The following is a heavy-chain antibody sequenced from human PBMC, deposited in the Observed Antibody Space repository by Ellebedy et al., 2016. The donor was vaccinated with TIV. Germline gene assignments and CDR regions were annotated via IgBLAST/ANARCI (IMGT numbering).Heavy chain of an antibody. D-gene: IGHD2-8*02. CDR1: GFSFSDYD. CDR2: ISDRGNTF. J-gene: IGHJ1*01. Sequence: PGGSLRLSCAGAGFSFSDYDMGWIRQAPGKGLEFVSYISDRGNTFNYRDSVKGRFTISRDNAKSSLYLQMNSLRAEDTAVYYCARRWGIDWGQGTLVTVSS. V-gene: IGHV3-11*01. CDR3: ARRWGID.